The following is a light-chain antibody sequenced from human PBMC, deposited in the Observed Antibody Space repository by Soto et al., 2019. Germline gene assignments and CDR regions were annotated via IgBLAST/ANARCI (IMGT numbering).Light chain of an antibody. CDR1: SSDVGSYDY. J-gene: IGLJ1*01. V-gene: IGLV2-11*01. CDR3: QSYDSRLSGLYV. Sequence: QSALIQPPSVSGSPGQSVTISCTGTSSDVGSYDYVSWYQQHPGTVPKPMIYNVNTQPSGVPDRFSGSKSGNTASMTISGLQAEDEADYYCQSYDSRLSGLYVFGTGTKLTVL. CDR2: NVN.